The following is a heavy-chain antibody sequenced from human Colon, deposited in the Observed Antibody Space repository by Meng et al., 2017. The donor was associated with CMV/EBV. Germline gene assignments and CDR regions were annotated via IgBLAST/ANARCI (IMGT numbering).Heavy chain of an antibody. J-gene: IGHJ4*02. CDR3: ARDYDRYTGSYLDF. CDR2: IYWSEST. Sequence: SCTVSGGSISSSSYSWGWIRQPPGKGLEWIGTIYWSESTYYNPSLKSRLTMSVDTSTNQFSLRLASVTAADTAVYYCARDYDRYTGSYLDFWGQGTLVTVSS. V-gene: IGHV4-39*07. D-gene: IGHD1-26*01. CDR1: GGSISSSSYS.